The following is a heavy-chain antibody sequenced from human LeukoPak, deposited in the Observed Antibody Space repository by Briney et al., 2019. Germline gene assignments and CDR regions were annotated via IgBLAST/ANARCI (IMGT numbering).Heavy chain of an antibody. J-gene: IGHJ3*02. CDR3: AKDIRESYYLDAFDI. Sequence: SGGSLRLSCAASGFTVSSNYMSWVRQAPGKGLEWVSGISWNSGSIGYADSVKGRFTISRDNAKNSLYLQMNSLRAEDTALYYCAKDIRESYYLDAFDIWGQGTMVTVSS. CDR1: GFTVSSNY. D-gene: IGHD1-26*01. CDR2: ISWNSGSI. V-gene: IGHV3-9*01.